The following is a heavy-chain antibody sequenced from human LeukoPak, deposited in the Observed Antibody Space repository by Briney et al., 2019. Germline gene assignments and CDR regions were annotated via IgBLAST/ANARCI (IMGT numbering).Heavy chain of an antibody. CDR3: ARGRGWLLFDY. D-gene: IGHD3-22*01. J-gene: IGHJ4*02. CDR2: IYYSGST. V-gene: IGHV4-39*07. Sequence: PSETLSLTCTVSGGSISSSSYYWGWIRQPPGKGLEWIGSIYYSGSTYYNPSLKSRVTISVDTSKNQFSLKLSSVTAADTAVYYCARGRGWLLFDYWGQGTLVTVSS. CDR1: GGSISSSSYY.